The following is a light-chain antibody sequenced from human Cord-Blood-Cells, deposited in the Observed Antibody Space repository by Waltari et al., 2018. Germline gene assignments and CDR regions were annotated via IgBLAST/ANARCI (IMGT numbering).Light chain of an antibody. CDR3: CSYAGSSTWV. CDR2: ESS. Sequence: QSALTQPASVSGSPGHSITISCTGTSRDVGSYNHASWYQQHPGKAPKLMIYESSKRPSGVSNRFSGSKSGNASSLTISGLQAEDEADYYCCSYAGSSTWVFGGGTKLTVL. J-gene: IGLJ3*02. CDR1: SRDVGSYNH. V-gene: IGLV2-23*01.